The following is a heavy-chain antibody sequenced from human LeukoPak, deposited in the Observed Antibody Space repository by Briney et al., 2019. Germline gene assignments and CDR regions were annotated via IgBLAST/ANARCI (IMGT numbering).Heavy chain of an antibody. V-gene: IGHV4-59*08. Sequence: SETLSLTCTVSGGSLSTYYWNWLRQPPGKGLEWIGYIYYSGSTNYNPSLMSRVTISVDTSKNQFSLKLSSVTAADTAVYYCARLLPAAGYWYFDLWGRGTLVSVSS. CDR3: ARLLPAAGYWYFDL. CDR1: GGSLSTYY. D-gene: IGHD6-13*01. J-gene: IGHJ2*01. CDR2: IYYSGST.